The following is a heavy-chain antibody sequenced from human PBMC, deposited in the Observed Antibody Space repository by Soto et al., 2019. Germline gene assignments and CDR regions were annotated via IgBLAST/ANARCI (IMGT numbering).Heavy chain of an antibody. Sequence: PGGSLRLSCAASGFTFSSYAMHWVRQAPGKGLEYVSAISSNGGSTYYANSVKGRFTISRDNSKNTLYLQMGSLRAEDMAVYYCASSSRYCSGGSCYDPLDYWGQGTLVTVSS. CDR1: GFTFSSYA. J-gene: IGHJ4*02. D-gene: IGHD2-15*01. CDR3: ASSSRYCSGGSCYDPLDY. CDR2: ISSNGGST. V-gene: IGHV3-64*01.